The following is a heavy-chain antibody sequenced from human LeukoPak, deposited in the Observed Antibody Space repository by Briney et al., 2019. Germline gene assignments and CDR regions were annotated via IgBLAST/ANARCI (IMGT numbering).Heavy chain of an antibody. V-gene: IGHV3-11*04. CDR1: GFTFSDYY. CDR2: ISSSGSTI. CDR3: ARDAQYSSGWYSPVYCYYYMDV. D-gene: IGHD6-19*01. Sequence: PGGSLRLSCAASGFTFSDYYMSWIRQAPGKGLEWVSYISSSGSTIYYADSVKGRFTISRDNAKNSLYLQMNSLRAEDTAVYYCARDAQYSSGWYSPVYCYYYMDVWGKGTTVTVSS. J-gene: IGHJ6*03.